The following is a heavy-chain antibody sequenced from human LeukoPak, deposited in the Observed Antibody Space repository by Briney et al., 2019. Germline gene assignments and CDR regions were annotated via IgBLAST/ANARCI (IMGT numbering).Heavy chain of an antibody. J-gene: IGHJ4*02. Sequence: SVKVSCKASGGTFSSYTISWVRQAPGQGLEWMGRIIPILGIANYAQKFQGRVTITADKSTSTAYMELSSLRSEDTAVYYCASPPGGSGSYTVENWGQGTLVTVSS. V-gene: IGHV1-69*02. D-gene: IGHD3-10*01. CDR1: GGTFSSYT. CDR3: ASPPGGSGSYTVEN. CDR2: IIPILGIA.